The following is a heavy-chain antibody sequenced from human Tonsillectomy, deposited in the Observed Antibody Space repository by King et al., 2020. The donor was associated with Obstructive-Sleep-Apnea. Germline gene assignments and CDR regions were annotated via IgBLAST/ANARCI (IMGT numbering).Heavy chain of an antibody. J-gene: IGHJ1*01. D-gene: IGHD2-15*01. CDR2: ISSTSIYT. CDR1: GFSFSDYY. Sequence: VQLVESGGGLVKPGGSLRLSCAASGFSFSDYYMTWIRQAPGKGLEWLSYISSTSIYTNYADSVKGRFTISRDNAKNSLYLQMNSLRAEDTAVYYCATLVVVVAGTHTEYFQHWGQGTLVTVSS. CDR3: ATLVVVVAGTHTEYFQH. V-gene: IGHV3-11*06.